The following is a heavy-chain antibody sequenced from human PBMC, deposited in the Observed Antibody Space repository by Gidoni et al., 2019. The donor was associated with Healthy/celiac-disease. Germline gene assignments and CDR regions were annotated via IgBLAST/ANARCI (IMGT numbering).Heavy chain of an antibody. D-gene: IGHD6-13*01. V-gene: IGHV1-2*02. J-gene: IGHJ5*02. CDR1: GYTFSDYY. Sequence: QVQLVQSGAEVKKPGASVKVSCKASGYTFSDYYLHWVRQAPGQGLEWMGWINPESGGTNHAQKFQGRVAMTRDTSISTAYMELSRLKSDDTAVYYCASRGIIAAPHHWGQGTLVTVSS. CDR2: INPESGGT. CDR3: ASRGIIAAPHH.